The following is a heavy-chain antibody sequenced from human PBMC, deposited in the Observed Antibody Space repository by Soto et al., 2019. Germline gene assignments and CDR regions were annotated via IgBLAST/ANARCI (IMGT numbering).Heavy chain of an antibody. Sequence: PSETLSLTCTVSGDSISSHYWSWIRQPPGKGLEWIGFGSTNYNPSLKSRVTISVDTSKNQFSLKLSSVTAADTAVYYCAGVAGYSSSWYWDGWFDPWGQGTLVTVSS. CDR3: AGVAGYSSSWYWDGWFDP. D-gene: IGHD6-13*01. J-gene: IGHJ5*02. V-gene: IGHV4-59*11. CDR2: GST. CDR1: GDSISSHY.